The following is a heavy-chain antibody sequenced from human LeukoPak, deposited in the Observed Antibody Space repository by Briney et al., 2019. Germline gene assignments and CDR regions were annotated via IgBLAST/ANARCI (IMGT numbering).Heavy chain of an antibody. CDR2: ISGSGGST. Sequence: GGSLRLSCAASGFTFSSYAMSWVRLAPGKGLEWVSAISGSGGSTYYADSVKGRFTISRDNSKNTLYLQMNSLRAEDTAVYYCAKVMPLYQLQWGLYDYWGQGTLVTVSS. D-gene: IGHD2-2*01. CDR3: AKVMPLYQLQWGLYDY. V-gene: IGHV3-23*01. J-gene: IGHJ4*02. CDR1: GFTFSSYA.